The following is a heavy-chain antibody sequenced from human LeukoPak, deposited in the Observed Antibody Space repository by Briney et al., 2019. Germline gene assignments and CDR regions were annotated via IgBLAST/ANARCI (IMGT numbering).Heavy chain of an antibody. CDR3: ARDESTGHVSL. D-gene: IGHD2-8*02. CDR2: ITSTSSYI. V-gene: IGHV3-21*01. Sequence: KPGGSLRLSCAPSGFTFNTYSMIWVRQAPGKGLQWVSYITSTSSYIYYADSVKGRFTISRDNAKNSLYLQMNSLRAEDTAVYYCARDESTGHVSLWGQGTLVIVSS. CDR1: GFTFNTYS. J-gene: IGHJ4*02.